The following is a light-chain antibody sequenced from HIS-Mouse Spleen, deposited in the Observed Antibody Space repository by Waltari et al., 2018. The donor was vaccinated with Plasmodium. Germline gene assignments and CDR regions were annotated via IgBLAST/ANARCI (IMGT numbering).Light chain of an antibody. J-gene: IGKJ5*01. CDR3: RQFNNYTSIT. Sequence: AIQLTQSPSSLSASVGDRVTITCRASQGISSALAWYQQKPGKAPKILIYDASSLESGVLSRFSGSRSATDFTLTISILQPEDFATYYYRQFNNYTSITFGQGTRLEIK. V-gene: IGKV1D-13*01. CDR2: DAS. CDR1: QGISSA.